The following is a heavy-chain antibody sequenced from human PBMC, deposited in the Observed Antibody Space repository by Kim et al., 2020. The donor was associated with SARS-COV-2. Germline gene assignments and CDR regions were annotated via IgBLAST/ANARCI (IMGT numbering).Heavy chain of an antibody. CDR1: GFTFSSYA. V-gene: IGHV3-21*05. CDR2: IRGSSTYI. CDR3: ARDHGDGGRGVRGFDI. J-gene: IGHJ3*02. Sequence: GGSLRLSCAASGFTFSSYAMDWVRQAPGQGLEWVSYIRGSSTYIYYADSVKGRFTISRDNAKNSLYLQMNSLRADDTAVYYCARDHGDGGRGVRGFDIWGLGTLVTVSS. D-gene: IGHD4-17*01.